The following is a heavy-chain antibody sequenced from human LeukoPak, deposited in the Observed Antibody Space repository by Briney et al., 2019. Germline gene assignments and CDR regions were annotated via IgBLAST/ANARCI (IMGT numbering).Heavy chain of an antibody. J-gene: IGHJ5*02. CDR3: ASSKPDLDT. CDR1: GGSISSFY. Sequence: SETLSLTCTVSGGSISSFYWSWIRQPPGKGLEWIGYIYNSENTNYNPSLKSRVTISVDTSKNQFSLKLNSVTASDTAVYYCASSKPDLDTWGQGTLVTVSS. D-gene: IGHD2-2*01. CDR2: IYNSENT. V-gene: IGHV4-59*08.